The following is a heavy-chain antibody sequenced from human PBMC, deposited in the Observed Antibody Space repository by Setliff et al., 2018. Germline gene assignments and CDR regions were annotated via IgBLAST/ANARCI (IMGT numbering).Heavy chain of an antibody. CDR1: GYTFSDYG. CDR3: SRLVRYCTTTTCQRASGAEF. J-gene: IGHJ4*02. CDR2: IGVYTGKS. Sequence: ASVKVSCKASGYTFSDYGITWVRQAPGQGLEWMGWIGVYTGKSYFAHKFQGRFTLTTDTSTSTAYMELRSLTSDDTAVYYCSRLVRYCTTTTCQRASGAEFWGQGALVTVSS. V-gene: IGHV1-18*01. D-gene: IGHD2-8*01.